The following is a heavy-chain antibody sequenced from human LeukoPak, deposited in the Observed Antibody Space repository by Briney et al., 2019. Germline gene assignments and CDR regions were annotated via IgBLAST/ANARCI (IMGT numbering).Heavy chain of an antibody. Sequence: GGSLRLSCAASGFTFSDYYMSWVRQAPGKGLEWVSAISGSGGSTYYADSVKGRFTISRDNSKNTLYLQMNSLRAEDTAVYYCAKEGGYTYYDILTGYSAPYDAFDIWGQGTMVTVSS. CDR1: GFTFSDYY. J-gene: IGHJ3*02. V-gene: IGHV3-23*01. CDR2: ISGSGGST. D-gene: IGHD3-9*01. CDR3: AKEGGYTYYDILTGYSAPYDAFDI.